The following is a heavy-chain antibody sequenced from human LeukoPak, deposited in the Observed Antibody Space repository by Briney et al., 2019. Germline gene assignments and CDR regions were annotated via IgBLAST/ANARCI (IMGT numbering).Heavy chain of an antibody. CDR2: IYHSGST. J-gene: IGHJ4*02. CDR3: ARGRGIAAAGGS. CDR1: GYSISSGYY. Sequence: KPSETLSLTCTVSGYSISSGYYWGWIRQPPGKGLEWIGSIYHSGSTYYNPSLKSRVTISVDTSKNQFSLKLSSVTAADTAVYYCARGRGIAAAGGSWGQGTLVTVSS. D-gene: IGHD6-13*01. V-gene: IGHV4-38-2*02.